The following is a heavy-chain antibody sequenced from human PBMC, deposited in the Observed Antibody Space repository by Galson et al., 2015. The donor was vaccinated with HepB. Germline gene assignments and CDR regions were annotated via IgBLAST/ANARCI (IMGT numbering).Heavy chain of an antibody. V-gene: IGHV3-9*01. D-gene: IGHD3-16*01. CDR3: AKAKYVWGTYIGYGFDL. J-gene: IGHJ6*02. Sequence: SLRLSCAASGFNFNEYGMHWVRQAPGKGLEWVSGISWNSDTLAYAASVKGRFTISRDNIKRSLDLEMSSLRGADTAIYYCAKAKYVWGTYIGYGFDLWGQGTTVVVSS. CDR1: GFNFNEYG. CDR2: ISWNSDTL.